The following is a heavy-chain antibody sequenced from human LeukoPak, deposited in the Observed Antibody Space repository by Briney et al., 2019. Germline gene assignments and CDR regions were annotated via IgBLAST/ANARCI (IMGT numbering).Heavy chain of an antibody. CDR1: GGSVSSGGYY. CDR2: INYSGST. V-gene: IGHV4-31*03. D-gene: IGHD3/OR15-3a*01. CDR3: ATRTN. J-gene: IGHJ4*02. Sequence: SQTLSLTCTVSGGSVSSGGYYWTWIRQHPGKGLEWIGYINYSGSTYYDPSLKSRVTISIDTSKNQFSLKLSSVTAADTAVYYCATRTNWGQGTLVTVSS.